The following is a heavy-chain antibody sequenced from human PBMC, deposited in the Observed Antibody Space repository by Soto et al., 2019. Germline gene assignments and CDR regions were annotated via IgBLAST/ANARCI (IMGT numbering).Heavy chain of an antibody. J-gene: IGHJ6*02. D-gene: IGHD2-2*02. CDR2: ISSSSSTI. CDR1: GFTFSSYS. Sequence: GGSLRLSCAASGFTFSSYSMNWVRQAPGKGLEWVSYISSSSSTIYYADSVKGRFTISRDNAKNSLYLQMNSLRDEDTAVYYCARDFIVVVPAAIGSFFYYGMDVCGQGPKVTVYS. V-gene: IGHV3-48*02. CDR3: ARDFIVVVPAAIGSFFYYGMDV.